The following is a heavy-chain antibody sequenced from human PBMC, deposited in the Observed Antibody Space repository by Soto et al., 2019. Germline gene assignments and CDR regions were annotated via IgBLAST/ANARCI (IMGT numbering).Heavy chain of an antibody. J-gene: IGHJ4*02. D-gene: IGHD6-19*01. CDR3: ARQVEGQWLVDRRWVDY. Sequence: SETLSLTCTVSGGSISSSSYYWGWIRQPPGKGLEWIGSIYYSGSTYYNPSLKSRVTISVDTSKNQFSLKLSSVTAADTAVYYCARQVEGQWLVDRRWVDYWGQGTLVTVSS. CDR2: IYYSGST. V-gene: IGHV4-39*01. CDR1: GGSISSSSYY.